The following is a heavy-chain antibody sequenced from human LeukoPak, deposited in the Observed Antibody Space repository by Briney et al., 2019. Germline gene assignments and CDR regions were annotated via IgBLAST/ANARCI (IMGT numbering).Heavy chain of an antibody. D-gene: IGHD3-22*01. CDR3: ARGDVNPIYDYDNSVYP. V-gene: IGHV3-74*01. Sequence: GGSLRLSCAASGFTFSSYWMHWVRHAQGKGLVWVSRINSDGSSTSYADSLNGRFTISRDNANNTLYLQMDSLRGDDTAVDYCARGDVNPIYDYDNSVYPWGQGTLVTVSS. J-gene: IGHJ4*02. CDR1: GFTFSSYW. CDR2: INSDGSST.